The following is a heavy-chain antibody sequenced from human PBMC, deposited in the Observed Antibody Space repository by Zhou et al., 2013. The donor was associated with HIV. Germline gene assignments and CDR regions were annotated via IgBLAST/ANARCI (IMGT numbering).Heavy chain of an antibody. CDR3: ARGPYYDHTDGGNLDI. D-gene: IGHD3-3*01. J-gene: IGHJ3*02. CDR2: IIPMFYTA. V-gene: IGHV1-69*05. CDR1: GGTFSSYA. Sequence: QVQLVQSGAEVKKPGSSVKVSCKASGGTFSSYAFSWVRQAPGQGLEWMGGIIPMFYTANYAEKFQGRVTITTDESTSIAYLDLRSLRSEDTALYFCARGPYYDHTDGGNLDIWGQGTMVTVSS.